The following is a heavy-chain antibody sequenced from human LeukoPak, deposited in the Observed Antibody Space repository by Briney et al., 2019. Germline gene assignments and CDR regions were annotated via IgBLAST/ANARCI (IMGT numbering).Heavy chain of an antibody. CDR2: INGDGSST. CDR3: ARDEDP. V-gene: IGHV3-74*01. Sequence: PGGSLRLSCAASGFTFNSHWMHWVRQAPGKGLVWVSRINGDGSSTTYADSVRGRFTISRDNSKNTLYLQMNSLRAEDTAVYYCARDEDPWGQGTLVTVSS. CDR1: GFTFNSHW. J-gene: IGHJ4*02.